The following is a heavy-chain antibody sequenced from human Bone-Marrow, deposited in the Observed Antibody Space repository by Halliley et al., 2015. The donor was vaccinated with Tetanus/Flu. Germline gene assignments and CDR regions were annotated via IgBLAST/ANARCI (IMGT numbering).Heavy chain of an antibody. CDR2: IDPSGSYT. V-gene: IGHV5-10-1*01. CDR3: ARLELDWYFDV. D-gene: IGHD1-7*01. Sequence: LEWRGGIDPSGSYTVHSPSFQGLITNTADKSISTAYVQWNSLQASDTAMYYCARLELDWYFDVWGRGTPVTVSS. J-gene: IGHJ2*01.